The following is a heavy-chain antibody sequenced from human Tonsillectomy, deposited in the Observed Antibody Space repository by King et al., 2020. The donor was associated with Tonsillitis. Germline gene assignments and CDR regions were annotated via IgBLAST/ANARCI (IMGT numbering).Heavy chain of an antibody. CDR2: IYNGGST. D-gene: IGHD1-26*01. J-gene: IGHJ6*02. V-gene: IGHV3-53*04. Sequence: VQLVESGGGLVQPGGSLRLSCAASGFTFSNNYMSWVRQAPGKGLEWVSVIYNGGSTYYADSVKGRFTISTHNTKNTLYLQMNSLRAEDTAVYYCASGAAYYYYGMDVWGQGTTVTVSS. CDR1: GFTFSNNY. CDR3: ASGAAYYYYGMDV.